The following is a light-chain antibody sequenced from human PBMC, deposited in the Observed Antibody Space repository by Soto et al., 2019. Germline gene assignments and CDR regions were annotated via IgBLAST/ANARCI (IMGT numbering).Light chain of an antibody. V-gene: IGLV3-21*02. CDR3: QAWDSSLSAYV. CDR2: DDR. Sequence: SYELTQPPSVSAAPGQTARITCGANNIGRKNVNWYQQKSGQAPILVIYDDRDRPPGIPERYSGSNSGNTATLTISSVEAGDEADYHCQAWDSSLSAYVFGTGTKVTVL. J-gene: IGLJ1*01. CDR1: NIGRKN.